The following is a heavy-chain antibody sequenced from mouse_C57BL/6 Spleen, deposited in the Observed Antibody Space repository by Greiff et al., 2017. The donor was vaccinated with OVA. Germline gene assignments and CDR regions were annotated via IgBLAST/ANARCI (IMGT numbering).Heavy chain of an antibody. D-gene: IGHD4-1*01. V-gene: IGHV1-42*01. J-gene: IGHJ2*01. CDR1: GYSFTGYY. CDR3: ASPRTGNYFDY. Sequence: VQLQQSGPELVKPGASVKISCKASGYSFTGYYMNWVKQSPEKSLEWIGEINPSTGGTTYNQKFKAKATLTVDKSSSTAYMQLSSLTSEDSAVYYCASPRTGNYFDYWGQGTTLTVSS. CDR2: INPSTGGT.